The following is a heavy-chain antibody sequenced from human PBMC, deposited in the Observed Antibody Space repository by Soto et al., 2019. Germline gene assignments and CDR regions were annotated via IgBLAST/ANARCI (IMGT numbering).Heavy chain of an antibody. CDR2: IRSKAYGGTT. V-gene: IGHV3-49*03. D-gene: IGHD5-18*01. CDR3: TAYRYGFSAIGY. J-gene: IGHJ4*02. Sequence: GGSLRLSCTASGFTFGDYAMSWFRQAPGKGLEWVGFIRSKAYGGTTEYAASVKGRFTISRDDSKSIAYLQMNSLKTEDTAVYDCTAYRYGFSAIGYWGQGTLVTVSS. CDR1: GFTFGDYA.